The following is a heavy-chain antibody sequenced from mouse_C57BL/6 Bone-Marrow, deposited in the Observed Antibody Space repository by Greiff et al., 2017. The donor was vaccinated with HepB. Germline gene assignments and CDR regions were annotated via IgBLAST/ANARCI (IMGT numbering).Heavy chain of an antibody. CDR2: IYPRSGNT. Sequence: QVQLQQPGAELVKPGASVKMSCKASGYTFTSYWITWVKQRPGQGLEWIGDIYPRSGNTYYNEKFKGKATLTADKSSSTAYMELRSLTSEDSAVYFCAIWPSDYWGQGTTLTVSS. V-gene: IGHV1-55*01. D-gene: IGHD1-1*02. CDR3: AIWPSDY. J-gene: IGHJ2*01. CDR1: GYTFTSYW.